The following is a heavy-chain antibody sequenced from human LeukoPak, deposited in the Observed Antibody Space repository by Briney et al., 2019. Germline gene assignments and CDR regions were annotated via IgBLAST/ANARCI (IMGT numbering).Heavy chain of an antibody. CDR2: IYSGGGT. D-gene: IGHD4-23*01. Sequence: GGSLRLSCAASEFIVSSYFMTWVRQAPGKGLEWVAVIYSGGGTYYADSVKGRFTISRDNSKNTLYLQMNSLRAEDTAMYYCARDRGGSFGYWGQGTLVTVSS. V-gene: IGHV3-53*01. CDR3: ARDRGGSFGY. CDR1: EFIVSSYF. J-gene: IGHJ4*02.